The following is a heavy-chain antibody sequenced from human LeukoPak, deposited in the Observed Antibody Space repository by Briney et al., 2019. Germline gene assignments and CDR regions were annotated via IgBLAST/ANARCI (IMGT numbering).Heavy chain of an antibody. CDR3: AIWGIAVAGTLFDP. D-gene: IGHD6-19*01. CDR2: INHSGST. J-gene: IGHJ5*02. Sequence: PSETLSLTRAVYGGSFRGSYWSWIRQPPGKGLEWIGEINHSGSTNYNPSLKSRVTISVDTSKNQFSLKLSSVTAADTAVYYCAIWGIAVAGTLFDPWGQGTLVTVSS. V-gene: IGHV4-34*01. CDR1: GGSFRGSY.